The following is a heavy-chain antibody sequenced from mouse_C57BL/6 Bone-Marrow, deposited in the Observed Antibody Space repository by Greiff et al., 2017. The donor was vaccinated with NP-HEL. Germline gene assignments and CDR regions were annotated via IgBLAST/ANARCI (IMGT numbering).Heavy chain of an antibody. D-gene: IGHD1-1*02. V-gene: IGHV7-1*01. CDR2: SRNKANDYTT. J-gene: IGHJ3*01. CDR1: GFTFSDFY. CDR3: ARDLWSPFAY. Sequence: EVQRVDSGGGLVQSGRSLRLSCATSGFTFSDFYMEWVRQAPGKGLEWIAASRNKANDYTTEYSASVKGRFIVSRDTSQSILYLQMNALRAEDTAIYYCARDLWSPFAYWGQGTLVTVSA.